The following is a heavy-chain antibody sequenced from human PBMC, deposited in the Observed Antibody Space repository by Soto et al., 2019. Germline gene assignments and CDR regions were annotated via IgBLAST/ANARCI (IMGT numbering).Heavy chain of an antibody. CDR2: ISYDGSNK. V-gene: IGHV3-30*18. CDR3: AKDYHTSMLPFDY. CDR1: GFSFSNYG. D-gene: IGHD3-10*02. Sequence: HPGGSLRLSCAASGFSFSNYGMHWVRQAPGKGLEWVAVISYDGSNKYYADSVKGRFTISRDNSKNTLYLQMNSLRAEDTAVYYCAKDYHTSMLPFDYWGQGTLVTVSS. J-gene: IGHJ4*02.